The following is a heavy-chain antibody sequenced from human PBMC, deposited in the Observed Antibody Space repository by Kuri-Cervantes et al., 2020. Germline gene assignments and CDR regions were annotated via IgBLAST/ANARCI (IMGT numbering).Heavy chain of an antibody. Sequence: GGSLRLSCTASGFTFNRHTMTWVRQAPGKGLEWVSSISTTSTYIFYADSMKGRFTISRDSAENSLYLQMDSLRAEDTAVYYCARGSLSSWNDGLYDSWGQGTLVTVSS. V-gene: IGHV3-21*01. CDR3: ARGSLSSWNDGLYDS. D-gene: IGHD1-1*01. CDR2: ISTTSTYI. J-gene: IGHJ4*02. CDR1: GFTFNRHT.